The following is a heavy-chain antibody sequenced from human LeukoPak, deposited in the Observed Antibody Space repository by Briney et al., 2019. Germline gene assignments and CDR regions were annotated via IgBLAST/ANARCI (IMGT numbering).Heavy chain of an antibody. CDR1: GYAFSGCY. V-gene: IGHV1-2*02. Sequence: GASVKVSCKASGYAFSGCYMYWVRQAPGQGLEWMGWINPNSGGTNYAQKFQGRVTMTRDTSTTTGYMELSRLRSDDTAVYYCARIPRGRYEAYWGQGTLVTVSS. CDR3: ARIPRGRYEAY. J-gene: IGHJ4*02. D-gene: IGHD1-26*01. CDR2: INPNSGGT.